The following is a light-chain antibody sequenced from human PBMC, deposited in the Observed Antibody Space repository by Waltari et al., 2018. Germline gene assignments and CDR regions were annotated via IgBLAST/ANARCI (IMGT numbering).Light chain of an antibody. CDR1: QDINNY. CDR3: QQYDSLPVT. V-gene: IGKV1-33*01. J-gene: IGKJ4*01. Sequence: DIHMTQSPSSLSASVGDRVTFTCQASQDINNYLNWYHQKPGKAPKFLIYDAFKLETGVPSRFRGSGSGTTFTFTISYLEPEDVGTYYCQQYDSLPVTFGGGTKVEI. CDR2: DAF.